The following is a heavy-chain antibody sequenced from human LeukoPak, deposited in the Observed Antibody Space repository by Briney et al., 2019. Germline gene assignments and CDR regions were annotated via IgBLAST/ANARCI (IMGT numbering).Heavy chain of an antibody. D-gene: IGHD3-9*01. CDR1: GFTFSSYG. J-gene: IGHJ4*02. Sequence: GGSLRLSCAASGFTFSSYGMHWARQAPGKGLEWVAVISYDGSDKYYADSVKGRFTISRDNSKNTLYLQMNSLRAEDTAVYYCAKAHYDIWAIDYWGQGTLVTVSS. V-gene: IGHV3-30*18. CDR3: AKAHYDIWAIDY. CDR2: ISYDGSDK.